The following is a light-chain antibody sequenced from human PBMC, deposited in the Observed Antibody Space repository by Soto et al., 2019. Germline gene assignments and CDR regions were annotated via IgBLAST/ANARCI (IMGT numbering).Light chain of an antibody. CDR3: QQRSNWPPWT. CDR2: DAS. J-gene: IGKJ1*01. Sequence: EIVLTQSPATLSLSPGERATLSCRASQSVSSYLAWYQQKPGQAPSLLIYDASNRATGIPARFSGSETGTDFTLTISSLEPEDFAVYYCQQRSNWPPWTFGQGTKVEIK. V-gene: IGKV3-11*01. CDR1: QSVSSY.